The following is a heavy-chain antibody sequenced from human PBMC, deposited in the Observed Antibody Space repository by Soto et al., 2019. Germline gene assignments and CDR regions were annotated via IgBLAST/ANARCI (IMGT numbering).Heavy chain of an antibody. CDR3: ARGGSSSPYFDD. CDR1: GGSISSGGYY. J-gene: IGHJ4*02. CDR2: IYYSGST. D-gene: IGHD6-13*01. V-gene: IGHV4-31*03. Sequence: QVQLQESGPGLVKPSQTLSLTCTVSGGSISSGGYYWSWIRQHPGKGLEWIGYIYYSGSTYYNPSLKSRFTISVDTSKKQFSLKLSSVTAADTAVYYGARGGSSSPYFDDWGQGTLVTVSS.